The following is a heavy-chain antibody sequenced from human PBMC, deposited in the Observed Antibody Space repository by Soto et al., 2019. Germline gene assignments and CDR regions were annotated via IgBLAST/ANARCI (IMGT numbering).Heavy chain of an antibody. J-gene: IGHJ4*02. V-gene: IGHV3-33*01. CDR3: ARDHDLEDNWLDY. CDR1: GFTFSRYG. CDR2: IVRDGGQK. Sequence: QVHLVESGGGVVQPGRPLRLSCAASGFTFSRYGMHWVRQAPGKGLEWVGVIVRDGGQKQYADSVRGRFTISRDNSRDTLYLEVNSVTVEDTAVYYCARDHDLEDNWLDYWGQGTLVTVSS. D-gene: IGHD1-1*01.